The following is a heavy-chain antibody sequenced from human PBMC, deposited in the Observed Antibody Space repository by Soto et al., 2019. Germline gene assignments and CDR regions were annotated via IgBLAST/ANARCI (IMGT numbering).Heavy chain of an antibody. Sequence: PGGSLRLSCAASGFTFSSYAMSWVRQAPGKGLEWVSAISGSGGSTYYADSVKGRFTISRDNSKITLYLQMNSLRAEDTAVYYCAKDVFGVVCGGYYCYGLAFWSRGTTVTVSS. CDR3: AKDVFGVVCGGYYCYGLAF. V-gene: IGHV3-23*01. J-gene: IGHJ6*02. CDR2: ISGSGGST. CDR1: GFTFSSYA. D-gene: IGHD3-3*01.